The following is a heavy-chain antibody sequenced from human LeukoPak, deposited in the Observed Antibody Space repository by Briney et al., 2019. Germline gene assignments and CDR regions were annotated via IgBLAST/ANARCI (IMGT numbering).Heavy chain of an antibody. V-gene: IGHV3-21*04. D-gene: IGHD3-22*01. CDR3: ARPAGGYYDSSGYPIDY. J-gene: IGHJ4*02. CDR1: GFTFSSSS. CDR2: ISSGSTYI. Sequence: GGSLRLSCAVSGFTFSSSSMNWVRQAPGKGLEWVSSISSGSTYIYYADSVKGRFTISRDNAKNSLYLQMNSLRAEDTAVYYCARPAGGYYDSSGYPIDYWGQGTLVTVSS.